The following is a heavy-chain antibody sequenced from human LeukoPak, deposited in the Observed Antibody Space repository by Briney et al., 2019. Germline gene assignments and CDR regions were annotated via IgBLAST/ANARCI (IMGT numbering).Heavy chain of an antibody. V-gene: IGHV4-59*01. CDR3: ARTQWIAAAGNWFDP. Sequence: SETLSLTCTVSGGSISSYYWSWIRQPPGKGLEWIGYIYYGGSTNYNPSLKSRVTISVDTSKNQFSLKLSSVTAADTAVYYCARTQWIAAAGNWFDPWGQGTLVTVSS. CDR2: IYYGGST. D-gene: IGHD6-13*01. CDR1: GGSISSYY. J-gene: IGHJ5*02.